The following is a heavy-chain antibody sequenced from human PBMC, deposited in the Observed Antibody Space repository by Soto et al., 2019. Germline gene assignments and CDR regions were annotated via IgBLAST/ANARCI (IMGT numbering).Heavy chain of an antibody. CDR3: AKDRGDNAGYPAFDI. Sequence: EVQPLESGGGLVQPGGSLRLSCAASGFTLSSYDMGWVRQAPGRGLEWISLIRGSGGATFHADSVEGRLTISRDISKNTLYLQMNSLRAEDSAVYYCAKDRGDNAGYPAFDIWGQGTMVTVSS. CDR2: IRGSGGAT. CDR1: GFTLSSYD. J-gene: IGHJ3*02. D-gene: IGHD3-9*01. V-gene: IGHV3-23*01.